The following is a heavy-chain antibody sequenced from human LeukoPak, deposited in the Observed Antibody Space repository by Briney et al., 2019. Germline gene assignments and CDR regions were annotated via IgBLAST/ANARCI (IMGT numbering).Heavy chain of an antibody. V-gene: IGHV3-30-3*01. Sequence: PGGSLRLSCAASGFTFSSYAMHWVRQAPGKGLGWVAVISYDGSNKYYADSVKGRFTISRDNSKNTLYLQMSSLRAEDTAVYYCAREKEAWCHYDSSGYLPFFEYWGQGTLVTVSS. D-gene: IGHD3-22*01. CDR2: ISYDGSNK. CDR1: GFTFSSYA. J-gene: IGHJ4*02. CDR3: AREKEAWCHYDSSGYLPFFEY.